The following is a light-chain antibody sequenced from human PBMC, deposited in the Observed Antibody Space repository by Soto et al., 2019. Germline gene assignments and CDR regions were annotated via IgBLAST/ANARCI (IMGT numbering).Light chain of an antibody. CDR1: QSVSSRY. Sequence: EIVLTQSPGTLSLSPGETASLSCRASQSVSSRYLAWYQQKPGQALRLLIYGASSRAAGIPDRFRGSGSATDFTLTIACLEPEDFAVYYCQQYGTSPFTFGPGTKVDAK. J-gene: IGKJ3*01. CDR2: GAS. CDR3: QQYGTSPFT. V-gene: IGKV3-20*01.